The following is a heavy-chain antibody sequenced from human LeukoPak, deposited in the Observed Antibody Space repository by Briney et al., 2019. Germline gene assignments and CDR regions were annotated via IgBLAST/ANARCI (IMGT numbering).Heavy chain of an antibody. CDR1: GFTFSTYD. CDR2: IGSSGST. J-gene: IGHJ4*02. CDR3: ANPFYGSGPRGY. Sequence: LSGGPLRLSCAASGFTFSTYDMTWVRQAPGKGLEWVSAIGSSGSTYYADSVKGRFTISRDNSKNTLYLQMNSLRAEDTAIYYCANPFYGSGPRGYWGQGTLVTVSS. D-gene: IGHD3-10*01. V-gene: IGHV3-23*01.